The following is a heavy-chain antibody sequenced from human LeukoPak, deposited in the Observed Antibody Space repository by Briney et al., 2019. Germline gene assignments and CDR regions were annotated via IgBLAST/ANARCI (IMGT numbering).Heavy chain of an antibody. J-gene: IGHJ6*02. V-gene: IGHV4-34*01. Sequence: PSETLSLTCAVYGGSFSGYYWSWIRQPPGKGLEWIGEINHSGSTNYNPSLKSRVTISVDTSKNQFSLKLSSVTAADTAVYYCARGLRYFDWLRKYGMDVWGQGTTVTVSS. CDR3: ARGLRYFDWLRKYGMDV. CDR1: GGSFSGYY. CDR2: INHSGST. D-gene: IGHD3-9*01.